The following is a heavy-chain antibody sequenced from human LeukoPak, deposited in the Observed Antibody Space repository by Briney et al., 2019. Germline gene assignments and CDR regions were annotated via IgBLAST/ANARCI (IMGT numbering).Heavy chain of an antibody. CDR1: GRSISSSSYY. V-gene: IGHV4-39*01. CDR3: ARHDHGQQLRYYYYGMDV. CDR2: IYYSGST. J-gene: IGHJ6*02. D-gene: IGHD6-13*01. Sequence: KPSETLSLTCTVSGRSISSSSYYWGWLRQPPGKGLEWIGSIYYSGSTNYNPSLKSRVTISVDTSKNQFSLKLSSVTAADTAVYYCARHDHGQQLRYYYYGMDVWGQGTTVTVSS.